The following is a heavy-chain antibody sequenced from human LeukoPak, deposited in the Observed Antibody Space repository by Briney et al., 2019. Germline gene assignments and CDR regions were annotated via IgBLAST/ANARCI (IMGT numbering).Heavy chain of an antibody. CDR2: INYSGST. D-gene: IGHD3-10*01. Sequence: PSETLSLTCASSGGSFSGYYWSWIRQPPGKGLQWIGEINYSGSTNYNPSLKSRVTISVDTSKSQFSLKLNSMIAADTAVYYFARGRAFFGELFYFDYWGQGTLVAVSS. V-gene: IGHV4-34*01. CDR1: GGSFSGYY. J-gene: IGHJ4*02. CDR3: ARGRAFFGELFYFDY.